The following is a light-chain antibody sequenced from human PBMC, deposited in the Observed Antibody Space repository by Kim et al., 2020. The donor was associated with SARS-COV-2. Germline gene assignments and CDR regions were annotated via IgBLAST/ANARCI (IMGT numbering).Light chain of an antibody. Sequence: SYELTQPPSVSVSPGQTASITCSGDKLGDKYACWYQQKPAQSPVLVIYQDSKRPSGIPKRFSGSNSGNTATLTISGTQAMDEDDYYCQAWDSSTVVFGGGTQLTVL. CDR3: QAWDSSTVV. CDR2: QDS. V-gene: IGLV3-1*01. J-gene: IGLJ2*01. CDR1: KLGDKY.